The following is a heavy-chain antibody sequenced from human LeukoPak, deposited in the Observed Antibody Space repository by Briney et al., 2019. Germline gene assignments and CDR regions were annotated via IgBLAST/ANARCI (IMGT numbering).Heavy chain of an antibody. J-gene: IGHJ5*02. V-gene: IGHV3-21*01. CDR1: GFTFSSYS. D-gene: IGHD3-10*01. CDR3: AREPRSRYYYGSGASWFDP. CDR2: ISSSSSYI. Sequence: MPGGSLRLSCAASGFTFSSYSMNWVRQAPGKGLEWVSSISSSSSYIYYADSVKGRFTISRDNAKNSLYLQMNSLRAEDTAVYYCAREPRSRYYYGSGASWFDPWGQGTLVTVSS.